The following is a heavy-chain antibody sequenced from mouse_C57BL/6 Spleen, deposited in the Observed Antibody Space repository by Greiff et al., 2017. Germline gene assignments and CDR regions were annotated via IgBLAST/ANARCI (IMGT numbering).Heavy chain of an antibody. V-gene: IGHV1-50*01. CDR3: ASDGGRAY. Sequence: QVQLQQPGAELVKPGASVKLSCKASGYTFTSYWMQWVKQRPGQGLEWIGEIDPSDSYTNYNQKFKGKATLTVDTSSSTAYMQLSSLTSEDSAVYYCASDGGRAYWGQGTLVTVSA. CDR2: IDPSDSYT. J-gene: IGHJ3*01. CDR1: GYTFTSYW. D-gene: IGHD2-3*01.